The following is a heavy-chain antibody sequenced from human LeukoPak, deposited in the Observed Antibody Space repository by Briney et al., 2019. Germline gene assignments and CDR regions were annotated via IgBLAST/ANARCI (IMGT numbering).Heavy chain of an antibody. J-gene: IGHJ4*02. D-gene: IGHD6-13*01. CDR3: ARAPYSGSWYLGY. V-gene: IGHV1-2*02. CDR1: GYTFTGYY. Sequence: ASVKVSCKASGYTFTGYYMHWVRQAPGQGLEWMGWINPNSGGTNYAQKFQGRVTMTRDTSISTAYMELSRLRSDDTAVYYCARAPYSGSWYLGYWGQGTLVTVSS. CDR2: INPNSGGT.